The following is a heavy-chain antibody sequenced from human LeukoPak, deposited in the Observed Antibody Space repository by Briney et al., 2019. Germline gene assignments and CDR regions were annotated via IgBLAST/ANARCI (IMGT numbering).Heavy chain of an antibody. Sequence: SETLSLTCTVSGGSISSSSYYWGWIRQSPGKGLEWIGSIYYSGSTYYNPSLKSRVTISVDTSKNQFSLKLSSVTAADTATYYCASETSLAGFASGLGFNYWGQGILVSVSS. CDR1: GGSISSSSYY. V-gene: IGHV4-39*07. CDR2: IYYSGST. D-gene: IGHD6-19*01. J-gene: IGHJ4*02. CDR3: ASETSLAGFASGLGFNY.